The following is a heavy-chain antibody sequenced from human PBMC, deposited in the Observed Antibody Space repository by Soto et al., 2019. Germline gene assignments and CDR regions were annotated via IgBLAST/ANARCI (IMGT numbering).Heavy chain of an antibody. J-gene: IGHJ4*02. D-gene: IGHD3-3*01. CDR1: GGSISSSSYY. V-gene: IGHV4-39*01. CDR2: IYYSGST. Sequence: SETLSLTCTVSGGSISSSSYYWGWIRQPPGKGLEWIGSIYYSGSTYYNPSLKSRVTISVDTSKNQFSLKLSSVTAADTAVYYCARPVYYDFWSGYDYWGQGTLVTVS. CDR3: ARPVYYDFWSGYDY.